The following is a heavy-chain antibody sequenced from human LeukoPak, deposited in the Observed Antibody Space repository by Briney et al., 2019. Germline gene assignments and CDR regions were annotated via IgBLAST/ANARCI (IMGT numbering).Heavy chain of an antibody. CDR2: ISYDGSSE. CDR3: ARSSRRWGLLSWLDP. D-gene: IGHD1-26*01. Sequence: GGSLRLSCTASGFIFSNFAIHWVRQAPGKGLEWVAVISYDGSSEYYAASVKGRFTISRDNSNSTLFLQMNSLRPEDTAVYYCARSSRRWGLLSWLDPWGQGALVTVSS. J-gene: IGHJ5*02. V-gene: IGHV3-30*01. CDR1: GFIFSNFA.